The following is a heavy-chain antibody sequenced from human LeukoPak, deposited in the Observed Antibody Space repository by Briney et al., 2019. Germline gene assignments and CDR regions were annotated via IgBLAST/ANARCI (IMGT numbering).Heavy chain of an antibody. Sequence: GGSLRLSCAASGFTFSSYEMNWVRQAPGKGLEWVSYISSSGSTISYADSVKGRFTISRDNAKNSLYLQMNSLRAEDTAVYYCARDRGGSGSYSDYWGQGTLVTVSS. J-gene: IGHJ4*02. CDR1: GFTFSSYE. V-gene: IGHV3-48*03. CDR2: ISSSGSTI. CDR3: ARDRGGSGSYSDY. D-gene: IGHD3-10*01.